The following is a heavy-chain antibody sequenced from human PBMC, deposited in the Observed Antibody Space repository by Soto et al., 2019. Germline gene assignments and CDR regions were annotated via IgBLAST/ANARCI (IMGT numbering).Heavy chain of an antibody. Sequence: PSETLSLTCTVSGGSISSYYWSWIRQPPGKGLEWIGYIYYSGSTNYNPSLKSRVTISVDTSKNQFSLKLSFVTAADTAVYYCARGGYIRFLSPTHMDVWGKGTTVTVPS. V-gene: IGHV4-59*01. CDR1: GGSISSYY. CDR3: ARGGYIRFLSPTHMDV. CDR2: IYYSGST. D-gene: IGHD3-3*01. J-gene: IGHJ6*03.